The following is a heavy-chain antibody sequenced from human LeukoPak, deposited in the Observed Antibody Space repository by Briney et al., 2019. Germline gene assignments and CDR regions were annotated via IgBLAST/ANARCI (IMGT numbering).Heavy chain of an antibody. CDR2: IYYSGST. Sequence: PSETLSLTCTVSGGSISSSSYYWGWIRQPPVKGLEWIGSIYYSGSTYYNPSLKSRVTISVDTSKNQFSLKLSSVTAADTAVYYCARAYGPLIVGATRWFDPWGQGTLVTVSS. V-gene: IGHV4-39*07. J-gene: IGHJ5*02. CDR3: ARAYGPLIVGATRWFDP. D-gene: IGHD1-26*01. CDR1: GGSISSSSYY.